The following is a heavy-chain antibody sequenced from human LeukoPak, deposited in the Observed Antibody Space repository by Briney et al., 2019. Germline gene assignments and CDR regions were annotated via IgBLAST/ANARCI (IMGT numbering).Heavy chain of an antibody. CDR3: ARGLPGPYDILTGYLFGVDY. Sequence: GGSLRLSCAASGFTFSSYEMNWVRQAPGKGLEWVSYISSSGSTIYYADSVKGRFIISRDNAKNSLYLQMNSLRAEDTAVYYCARGLPGPYDILTGYLFGVDYWGQGTLVTVSS. D-gene: IGHD3-9*01. CDR1: GFTFSSYE. CDR2: ISSSGSTI. J-gene: IGHJ4*02. V-gene: IGHV3-48*03.